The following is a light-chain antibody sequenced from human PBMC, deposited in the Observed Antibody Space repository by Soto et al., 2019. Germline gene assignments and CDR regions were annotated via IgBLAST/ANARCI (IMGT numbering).Light chain of an antibody. J-gene: IGKJ2*01. CDR3: QQYTTYPYT. Sequence: DIPMTQSPSTLSASVPDRVTITCRASQRIGNWLAWYQQKPGKAPKLLIYDASSLGSGVPSRFSGSGSWTELTLTISSLLPDDFATYSCQQYTTYPYTFGQGTKLEIK. CDR2: DAS. CDR1: QRIGNW. V-gene: IGKV1-5*01.